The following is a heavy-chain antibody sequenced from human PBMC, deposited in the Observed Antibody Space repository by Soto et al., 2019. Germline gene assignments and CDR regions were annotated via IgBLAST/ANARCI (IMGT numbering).Heavy chain of an antibody. CDR3: ARAGTSMVQFDY. CDR1: GGSINGHF. J-gene: IGHJ4*02. D-gene: IGHD3-10*01. V-gene: IGHV4-59*11. CDR2: IYYSGST. Sequence: SETLSLTCAVSGGSINGHFWSWIRQSPGKGLAWIGHIYYSGSTSYSPSLKSRVSISVDTSKNQFSLEVHSLTAADTAVYYCARAGTSMVQFDYWGQGTLVTVSS.